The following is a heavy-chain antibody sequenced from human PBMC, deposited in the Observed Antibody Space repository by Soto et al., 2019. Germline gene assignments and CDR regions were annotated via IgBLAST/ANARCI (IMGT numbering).Heavy chain of an antibody. Sequence: GGSLRLSCAASGFTFSNYNINWVRQAPGKGLEWVSYISSRNTTIRYADSVKGRFTISRDNARNSLSLQMNSLRDEDTAVYYCARETGWHLDYWGQGTLVTVSS. V-gene: IGHV3-48*02. CDR3: ARETGWHLDY. CDR2: ISSRNTTI. D-gene: IGHD2-15*01. J-gene: IGHJ4*02. CDR1: GFTFSNYN.